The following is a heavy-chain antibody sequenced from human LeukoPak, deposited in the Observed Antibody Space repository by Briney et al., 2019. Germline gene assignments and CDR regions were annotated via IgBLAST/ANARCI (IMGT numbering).Heavy chain of an antibody. Sequence: ASVKVSCKASGYTFTSYGISWVRQAPGQGLEWMGWISAYNGNTNYAQKLQGRVTMTTDTSTSTAYMELRSLRSDDTAVYYCARGYCSSTSCPNHYYYYYMDVWGKGTTVTVSS. CDR2: ISAYNGNT. CDR1: GYTFTSYG. J-gene: IGHJ6*03. CDR3: ARGYCSSTSCPNHYYYYYMDV. V-gene: IGHV1-18*01. D-gene: IGHD2-2*01.